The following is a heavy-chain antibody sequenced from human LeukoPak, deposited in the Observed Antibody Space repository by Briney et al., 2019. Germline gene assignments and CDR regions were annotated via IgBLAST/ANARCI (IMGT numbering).Heavy chain of an antibody. V-gene: IGHV4-31*03. CDR1: GGSISSGGYY. CDR3: ARSPSLSGSYLGALSWFDP. D-gene: IGHD3-10*01. Sequence: SETLSLTCTVSGGSISSGGYYWSWIRQPPGKGLEWIGYIYYSGSTYYNPSLKSRVTISVDTSKNQFSLKLSSVTAADTAVYYCARSPSLSGSYLGALSWFDPWGQGTLVTVSS. CDR2: IYYSGST. J-gene: IGHJ5*02.